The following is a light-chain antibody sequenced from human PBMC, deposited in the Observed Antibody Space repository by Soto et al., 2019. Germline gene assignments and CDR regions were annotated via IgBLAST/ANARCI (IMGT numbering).Light chain of an antibody. V-gene: IGLV4-69*01. Sequence: QSVLTQSPSASASLGASVKLTCTLSSGHSSYAIAWHQQQPEKGPRYLMKLNSDGSHSKGDGIPDRFSGSSSGAERYLTISSLQSEDEADYYCQTWGTAFRVVFGGGTKVTVL. J-gene: IGLJ2*01. CDR1: SGHSSYA. CDR3: QTWGTAFRVV. CDR2: LNSDGSH.